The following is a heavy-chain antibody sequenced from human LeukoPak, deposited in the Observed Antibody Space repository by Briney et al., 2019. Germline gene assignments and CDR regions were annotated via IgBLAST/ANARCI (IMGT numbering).Heavy chain of an antibody. CDR1: ALSLNLPW. CDR3: ARAPGEGWFDP. Sequence: GWTLSLSTSAPALSLNLPWCSCPRHAPLPCLSRVASIKQDGSEKYYVDSVKGRFTISRDNAKNSLYLQMNSLRAEDTALYYCARAPGEGWFDPWGQGTLVTVSS. V-gene: IGHV3-7*02. J-gene: IGHJ5*02. CDR2: IKQDGSEK. D-gene: IGHD4-17*01.